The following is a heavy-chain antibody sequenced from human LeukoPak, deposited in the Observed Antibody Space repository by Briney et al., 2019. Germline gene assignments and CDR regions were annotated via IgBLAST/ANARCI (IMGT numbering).Heavy chain of an antibody. D-gene: IGHD2-2*03. J-gene: IGHJ4*02. V-gene: IGHV3-23*01. CDR3: AKDEVAIVVVPAAMSIH. Sequence: GGSLRLSCAASAFTFSSYAMSWVRQAAGKGLEWVSATSGSGGSTYYADSVKGRFTISRDNSKNTLYLQMNSLRAEDTAVYYCAKDEVAIVVVPAAMSIHWGQGTLVTVSS. CDR2: TSGSGGST. CDR1: AFTFSSYA.